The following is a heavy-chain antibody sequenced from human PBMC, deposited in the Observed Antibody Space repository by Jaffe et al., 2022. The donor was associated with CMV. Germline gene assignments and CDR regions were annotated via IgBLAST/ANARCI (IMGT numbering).Heavy chain of an antibody. J-gene: IGHJ5*02. CDR1: GASITGSGHH. CDR3: AAQRTSFYYDIRGYNMKFDP. V-gene: IGHV4-39*01. CDR2: FYSSGDT. D-gene: IGHD3-22*01. Sequence: QLRLQESGPGLVKPSETLSLTCTVSGASITGSGHHWGWIRQSPGRGLEWLGSFYSSGDTYYNASLKSRLTISVDTSKNQFSLSLNAVTDGDAAVYYCAAQRTSFYYDIRGYNMKFDPWGQGTLVTVSS.